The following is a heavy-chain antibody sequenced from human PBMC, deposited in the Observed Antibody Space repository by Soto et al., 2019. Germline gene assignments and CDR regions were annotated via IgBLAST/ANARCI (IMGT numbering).Heavy chain of an antibody. Sequence: GGSLRLSCAASGFTFTSHSMNWVRQAPGKGLQWVSSIGSSSSYIYYADSMKGRFTISRDNATNSLFLQMSSLRAEDTAVYYCARDGTDFWSGSYCYYGLDVWGQGTTVTVSS. CDR3: ARDGTDFWSGSYCYYGLDV. V-gene: IGHV3-21*01. D-gene: IGHD3-3*01. CDR1: GFTFTSHS. CDR2: IGSSSSYI. J-gene: IGHJ6*02.